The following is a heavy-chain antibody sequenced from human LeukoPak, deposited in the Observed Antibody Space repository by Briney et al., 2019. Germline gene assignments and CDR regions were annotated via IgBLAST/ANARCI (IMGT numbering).Heavy chain of an antibody. V-gene: IGHV1-2*02. Sequence: GASVKVSCKASGYTFTSYGISWVRQAPGQGLEWMGWISPNSGGTNYAQTFQGRVTMTRDTSITTAYLELSRLRSDDTAVYYCARIGYNHYFDYWGQGTLVTVSS. J-gene: IGHJ4*02. D-gene: IGHD1-14*01. CDR2: ISPNSGGT. CDR3: ARIGYNHYFDY. CDR1: GYTFTSYG.